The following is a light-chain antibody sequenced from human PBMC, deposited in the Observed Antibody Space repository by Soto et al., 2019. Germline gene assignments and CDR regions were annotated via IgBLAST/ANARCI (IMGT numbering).Light chain of an antibody. CDR2: GAS. J-gene: IGKJ1*01. Sequence: EIVLTQSPGTLSLSPGERATLSCRASQSVSNNYLAWYQQKPGQAPRLLIYGASNRATGIPDRFSGSGSGIDFTLTISRLEHEDFATYYCQQYDSYSWTFGQGTKVDIK. CDR3: QQYDSYSWT. CDR1: QSVSNNY. V-gene: IGKV3-20*01.